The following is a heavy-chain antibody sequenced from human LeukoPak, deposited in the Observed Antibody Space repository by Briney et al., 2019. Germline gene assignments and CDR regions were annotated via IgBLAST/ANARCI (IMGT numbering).Heavy chain of an antibody. CDR3: AKAPVTTCSGAYCYPFDY. J-gene: IGHJ4*02. CDR1: GFTFSSYA. Sequence: GGSLRLSCAASGFTFSSYAMGWVRQAPGKGLEWVSAISGSGDITYYADSVKGRFTISRDNSKKTLYLQMNRLRAEDAAVYYCAKAPVTTCSGAYCYPFDYWGQGTLVTVSS. V-gene: IGHV3-23*01. CDR2: ISGSGDIT. D-gene: IGHD2-21*01.